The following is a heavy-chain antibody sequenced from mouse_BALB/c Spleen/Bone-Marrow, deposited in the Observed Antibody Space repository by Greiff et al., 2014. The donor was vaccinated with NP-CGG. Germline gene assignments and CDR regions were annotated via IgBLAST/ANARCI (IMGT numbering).Heavy chain of an antibody. V-gene: IGHV1-5*01. CDR3: TTLARNNFDY. Sequence: EVQLQQSGTVLARPGAAVKMSCKASGYTFSNYWMHWIKQRPGQGLEWIGTTHPGNSDTTYNQKFKGKAKLTAVTSTSTAYMELSSLTNEDSAVYYCTTLARNNFDYWGQGTTLTVSS. D-gene: IGHD3-1*01. CDR1: GYTFSNYW. J-gene: IGHJ2*01. CDR2: THPGNSDT.